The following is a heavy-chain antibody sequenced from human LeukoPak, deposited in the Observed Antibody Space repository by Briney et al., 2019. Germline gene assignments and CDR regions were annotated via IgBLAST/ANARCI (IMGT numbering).Heavy chain of an antibody. CDR1: GYTFTSYD. J-gene: IGHJ4*02. D-gene: IGHD6-19*01. Sequence: ASVKVSCKASGYTFTSYDINWVRQATGQGLEWMGWINPNSGGTNYAQKFQGRVTMTRDTSISTAYMELSRLRSDDTAVYYCARFSSGWSFDYWGQGTLVTVSS. CDR3: ARFSSGWSFDY. CDR2: INPNSGGT. V-gene: IGHV1-2*02.